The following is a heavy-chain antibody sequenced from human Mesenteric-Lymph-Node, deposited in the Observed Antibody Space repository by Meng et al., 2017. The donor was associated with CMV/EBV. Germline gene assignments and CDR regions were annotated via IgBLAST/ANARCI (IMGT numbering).Heavy chain of an antibody. CDR3: AKNGWYCLEH. J-gene: IGHJ4*02. V-gene: IGHV4-4*02. Sequence: SQTLSLTCVVSDGSISRKTWWGWVRQPPGKGLEWIGEIYYSGGTTYNPSLESRVTISVDRSKNQLSLRLNSVTAADTAVYFCAKNGWYCLEHWGQGILVTVSS. CDR1: DGSISRKTW. CDR2: IYYSGGT. D-gene: IGHD6-19*01.